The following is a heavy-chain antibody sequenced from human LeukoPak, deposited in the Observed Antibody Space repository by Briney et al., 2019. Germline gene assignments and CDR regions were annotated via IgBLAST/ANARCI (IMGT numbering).Heavy chain of an antibody. V-gene: IGHV4-30-4*01. D-gene: IGHD5-12*01. CDR3: ARDTPWIYSGYERENWFDP. J-gene: IGHJ5*02. CDR2: IYYSGST. Sequence: SQTLSLTCTVSGGSISSGDYYWSWIRQPPGKGLEWIGYIYYSGSTYYNPSLKSRVTISVDTSKNQFSLKLSSVTAADTAVYYCARDTPWIYSGYERENWFDPWGQGTLVTVSS. CDR1: GGSISSGDYY.